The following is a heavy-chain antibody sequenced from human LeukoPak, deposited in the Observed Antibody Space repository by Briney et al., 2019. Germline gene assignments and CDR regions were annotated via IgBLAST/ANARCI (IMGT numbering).Heavy chain of an antibody. CDR3: ARRSGITTSFLDAFDV. D-gene: IGHD1-1*01. V-gene: IGHV5-51*01. Sequence: GESLKISCKGSGYSFTSYRIGWVRQMPGKGLEWMGIIYPGDSDTRYSPSFQGQVTISADKSISTAYLQWSSLKASDTAMYFCARRSGITTSFLDAFDVWGQGTMVTVSS. CDR2: IYPGDSDT. CDR1: GYSFTSYR. J-gene: IGHJ3*01.